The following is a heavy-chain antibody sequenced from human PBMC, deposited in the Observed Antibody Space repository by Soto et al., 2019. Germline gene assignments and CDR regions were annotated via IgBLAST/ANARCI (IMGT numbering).Heavy chain of an antibody. CDR1: GYTLTELS. V-gene: IGHV1-24*01. J-gene: IGHJ5*02. Sequence: ASVKVSCKVSGYTLTELSMHWVRQAPGKGLEWMGGFDPEDGETIYAQKFQGRVTMTEDTSTDTAYMELSSLRSEDTAVYYCALWYNWNYVPPKEENWFDPWGQGTLVTVSS. D-gene: IGHD1-7*01. CDR2: FDPEDGET. CDR3: ALWYNWNYVPPKEENWFDP.